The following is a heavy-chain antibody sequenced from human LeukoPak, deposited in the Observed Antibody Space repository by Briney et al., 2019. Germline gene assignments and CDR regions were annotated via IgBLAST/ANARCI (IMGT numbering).Heavy chain of an antibody. CDR3: AKGTDVAVAPDAFDI. CDR1: GFTFRSYA. J-gene: IGHJ3*02. V-gene: IGHV3-23*01. D-gene: IGHD6-19*01. CDR2: ISGSGGST. Sequence: GGSLRLSCAASGFTFRSYAMNWVRQAPGKGLEWVSAISGSGGSTYYADSVKGRFTISRDNSKNTLYLQMNSLRAEDTAVYYCAKGTDVAVAPDAFDIWGQGTMVTVSS.